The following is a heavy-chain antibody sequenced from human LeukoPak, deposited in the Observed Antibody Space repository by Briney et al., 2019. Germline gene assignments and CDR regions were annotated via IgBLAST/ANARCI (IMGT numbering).Heavy chain of an antibody. CDR3: AKDRSYYDSSGYRYFDY. D-gene: IGHD3-22*01. V-gene: IGHV1-46*01. CDR1: GYTFASYD. J-gene: IGHJ4*02. CDR2: INPSGGST. Sequence: ASVKVSCKASGYTFASYDISWVRQAPGQGLEWMGIINPSGGSTSYAQKFQGRVTMTRDTSTSTVYMELSSLRSEDTAVYYCAKDRSYYDSSGYRYFDYWGQGTLVTVSS.